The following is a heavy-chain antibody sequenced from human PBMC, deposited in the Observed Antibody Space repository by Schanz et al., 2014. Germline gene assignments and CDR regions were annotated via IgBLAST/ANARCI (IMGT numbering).Heavy chain of an antibody. CDR1: GFTFSSYA. J-gene: IGHJ6*02. V-gene: IGHV3-33*08. Sequence: QVQLVESGGGVVQPGRSLRLSCAASGFTFSSYAMHWVRQAPGKGLEWVAVIWNNGVTKYYADSVRGRFTISRDNAKISLYLQMNSLRVEDTAVYYCARDTSYGMDVWGQGTTVTVSS. CDR2: IWNNGVTK. CDR3: ARDTSYGMDV.